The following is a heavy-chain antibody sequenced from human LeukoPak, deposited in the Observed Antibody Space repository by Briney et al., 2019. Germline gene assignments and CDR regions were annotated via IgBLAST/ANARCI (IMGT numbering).Heavy chain of an antibody. CDR1: GFTFSSYW. Sequence: QTGGSLRLSCAASGFTFSSYWMSWVRQAPGKGLEWVSVIYSGGSTYYADSVKGRFTISRDNSKNTLYLQMNSLRAEDTAVYYCARATYYYDSSGYHTPAFDPWGQGTLVTVSS. CDR3: ARATYYYDSSGYHTPAFDP. J-gene: IGHJ5*02. CDR2: IYSGGST. D-gene: IGHD3-22*01. V-gene: IGHV3-53*01.